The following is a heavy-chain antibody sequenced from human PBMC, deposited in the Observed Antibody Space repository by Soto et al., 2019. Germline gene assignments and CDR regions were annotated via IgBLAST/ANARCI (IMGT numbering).Heavy chain of an antibody. V-gene: IGHV1-18*01. CDR2: ISAYNGNT. CDR1: GYTFTSYG. CDR3: ARAPRPPYDFGSGEYYYYMDG. D-gene: IGHD3-3*01. J-gene: IGHJ6*03. Sequence: ASVKVSCKASGYTFTSYGISWVRQAPGQGLEWMGWISAYNGNTNYAQKLQGRVTMTTDTSTSTAYMELRSLRSDDTAVYYCARAPRPPYDFGSGEYYYYMDGWGKGTTVTVPS.